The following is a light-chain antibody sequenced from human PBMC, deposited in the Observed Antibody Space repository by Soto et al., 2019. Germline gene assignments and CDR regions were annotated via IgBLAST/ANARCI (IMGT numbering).Light chain of an antibody. CDR1: SSDVGGYNY. Sequence: QSVLTQPRSVSGSPGQSVTISCTGTSSDVGGYNYVSWYQQHPGKAPKLMIYDVSKRPSGVPDRFSGPKSGNTASLTISGLQAEDEADYYCCSYAGSYRYVFGTGTKVTVL. V-gene: IGLV2-11*01. CDR3: CSYAGSYRYV. CDR2: DVS. J-gene: IGLJ1*01.